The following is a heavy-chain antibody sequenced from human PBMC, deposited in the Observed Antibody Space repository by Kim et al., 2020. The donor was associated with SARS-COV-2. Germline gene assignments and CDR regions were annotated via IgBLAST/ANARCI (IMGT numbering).Heavy chain of an antibody. CDR1: GFTFSSYA. V-gene: IGHV3-23*01. J-gene: IGHJ4*02. Sequence: GGSLRLSCAASGFTFSSYAMTWVRQAPGKGLQWVSGIRAGGDRTYYVDSVKGRFSISRDNSKNTLYMQMDSLRAEDTAVYYCTPNSYDYHYYFCGQGTL. CDR3: TPNSYDYHYYF. D-gene: IGHD5-12*01. CDR2: IRAGGDRT.